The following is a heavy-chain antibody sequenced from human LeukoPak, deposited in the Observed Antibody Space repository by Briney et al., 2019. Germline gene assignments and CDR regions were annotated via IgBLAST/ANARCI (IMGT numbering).Heavy chain of an antibody. D-gene: IGHD3-22*01. CDR1: GESISGFY. CDR2: IYYSGST. CDR3: ARVGYDSSGSNWFDP. V-gene: IGHV4-59*01. Sequence: SETLSLTCTVSGESISGFYWTWIRQPPGKGLEWIGYIYYSGSTNYNPSLKSRVTISVDTSKNQFSLKLSSVTAADTAVYYCARVGYDSSGSNWFDPWGQGTLVTVSS. J-gene: IGHJ5*02.